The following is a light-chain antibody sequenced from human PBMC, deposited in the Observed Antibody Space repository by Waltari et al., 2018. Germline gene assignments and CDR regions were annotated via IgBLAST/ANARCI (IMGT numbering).Light chain of an antibody. Sequence: SYVLTQPPSVSVAPGETARIPCGGENIGSYSVHWYQQKPRQAPVLVIFYDSDRPSGIPALFSGSNSGNTATLTITSVEAGDEARYYCQVWHPDIDPGVFGTGTEVTVL. CDR2: YDS. CDR1: NIGSYS. CDR3: QVWHPDIDPGV. V-gene: IGLV3-21*04. J-gene: IGLJ1*01.